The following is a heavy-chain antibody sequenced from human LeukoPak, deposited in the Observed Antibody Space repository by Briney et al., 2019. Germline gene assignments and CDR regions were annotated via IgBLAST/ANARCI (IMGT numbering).Heavy chain of an antibody. CDR1: GGSISSYY. CDR2: IYYRGST. J-gene: IGHJ4*02. CDR3: ARHTGIDGYTSYFDV. Sequence: SETLSLTCTVSGGSISSYYWSWLRQPPGKGLEWSGDIYYRGSTNSNPSPMGRVTISGDTSKNQFSLHLSSVTAGDTAVYYCARHTGIDGYTSYFDVWGQGTLVTVSS. V-gene: IGHV4-59*08. D-gene: IGHD5-24*01.